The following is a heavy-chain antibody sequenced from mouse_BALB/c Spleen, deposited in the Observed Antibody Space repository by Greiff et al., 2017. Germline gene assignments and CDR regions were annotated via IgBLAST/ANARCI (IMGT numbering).Heavy chain of an antibody. CDR2: INPSNGGT. Sequence: VQLQQPGAELVKPGASVKLSCKASGYTFTSYYMYWVKQRPGQGLEWIGGINPSNGGTNFNEKFKSKATLTVDKSSSTAYMQLSSLTSEDSAVYYCTRRDGYYVTFAYWGQGTLVTVSA. V-gene: IGHV1S81*02. J-gene: IGHJ3*01. CDR1: GYTFTSYY. CDR3: TRRDGYYVTFAY. D-gene: IGHD2-3*01.